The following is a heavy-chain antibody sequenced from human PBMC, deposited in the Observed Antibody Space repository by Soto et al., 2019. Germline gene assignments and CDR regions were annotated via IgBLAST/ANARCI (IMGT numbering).Heavy chain of an antibody. D-gene: IGHD2-8*01. Sequence: GGSLRLSCAASGFTFSSYSMNWVRQAPGKGLEWVSYISSSSSTIYYADSVKGRFTISRDNAKNSLYLQMNSLRDEDTAVYYCARSRYCTNGVCYIPPGYFQHWGQGTLVTVSS. J-gene: IGHJ1*01. CDR1: GFTFSSYS. CDR2: ISSSSSTI. V-gene: IGHV3-48*02. CDR3: ARSRYCTNGVCYIPPGYFQH.